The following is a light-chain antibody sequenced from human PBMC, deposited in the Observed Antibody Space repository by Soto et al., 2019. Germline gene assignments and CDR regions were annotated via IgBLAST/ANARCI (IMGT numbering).Light chain of an antibody. J-gene: IGLJ2*01. CDR2: EVS. CDR1: SSDVGSNNR. Sequence: QSALTQPPSVSGSPGQSVTISCTATSSDVGSNNRVSWYQQPPGTAPKLMIYEVSNRPSGVPDRFSGSKSANTASLTISGLQAEDEADYYCSSYTSSSIVVFGGGTKLTVL. CDR3: SSYTSSSIVV. V-gene: IGLV2-18*02.